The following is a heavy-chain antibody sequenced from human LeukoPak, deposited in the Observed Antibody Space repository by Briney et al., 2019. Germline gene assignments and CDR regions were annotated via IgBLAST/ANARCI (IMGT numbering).Heavy chain of an antibody. CDR3: AKPVVPAARSDY. CDR1: GFTFSSYA. CDR2: VTGTGSST. J-gene: IGHJ4*02. D-gene: IGHD2-2*01. Sequence: GGSLRLSCAASGFTFSSYAMSWVRQAPGKGLEWVSIVTGTGSSTNYADSVRGRFTISRDNPKNTLYLQMNSLRAEDTAVYYCAKPVVPAARSDYWGQGTLVTVSS. V-gene: IGHV3-23*01.